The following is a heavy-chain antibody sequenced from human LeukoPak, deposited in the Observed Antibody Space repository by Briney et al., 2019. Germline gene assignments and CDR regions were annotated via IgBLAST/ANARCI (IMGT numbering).Heavy chain of an antibody. CDR3: ARESSTSCHD. V-gene: IGHV3-30*02. J-gene: IGHJ4*02. D-gene: IGHD2-2*01. CDR1: GFTFSSYG. CDR2: IRYDGSNK. Sequence: GGSLRLSCTASGFTFSSYGMHWVRQAPGKGLEWVAFIRYDGSNKSYADSVKGRFTLSRDSSKNTLYLQMNSLRAEDTAVYYCARESSTSCHDWGQGTLVTVSS.